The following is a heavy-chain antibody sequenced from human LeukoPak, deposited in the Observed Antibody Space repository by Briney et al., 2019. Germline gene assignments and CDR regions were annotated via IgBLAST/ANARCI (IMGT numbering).Heavy chain of an antibody. V-gene: IGHV1-69*01. CDR2: IIPIFGTA. Sequence: SVKVSCKACGGTFSSYAISWVRQAPGQGLEWMGGIIPIFGTANYAQKFQGRVTITADESTSTAYMELSSLRSEDTAVYYCAKAYSAATRGLRRYYYYYGMDVWGKGTTVTVSS. J-gene: IGHJ6*04. CDR1: GGTFSSYA. D-gene: IGHD2-15*01. CDR3: AKAYSAATRGLRRYYYYYGMDV.